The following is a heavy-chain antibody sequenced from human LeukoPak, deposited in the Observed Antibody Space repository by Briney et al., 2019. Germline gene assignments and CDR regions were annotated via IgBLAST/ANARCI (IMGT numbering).Heavy chain of an antibody. D-gene: IGHD4-17*01. CDR2: ISYDGSNK. J-gene: IGHJ4*02. CDR3: ARELPTVTTGTYFDY. CDR1: GFTFSSYG. V-gene: IGHV3-30*03. Sequence: GGSLRLSCAASGFTFSSYGMHWVRQAPGKGLEWVAVISYDGSNKYYADSVKGRFTISRDNSKNTLYLQMNSLRAGDTAVYYCARELPTVTTGTYFDYWGQGNLVTVSS.